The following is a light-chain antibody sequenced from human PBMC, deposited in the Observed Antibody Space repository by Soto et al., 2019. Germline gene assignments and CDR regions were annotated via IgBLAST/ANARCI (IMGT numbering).Light chain of an antibody. CDR1: TGNIASNY. V-gene: IGLV6-57*04. CDR2: EDT. Sequence: FILTQPHSVSESPGKTVTISCTRSTGNIASNYVQWYRQRPGSAPSTVIFEDTQRPSGVPDRFSASIDSSSNSASLTISGLTTEDEADYYCQSYGATSVVFGGGTKVTVL. CDR3: QSYGATSVV. J-gene: IGLJ2*01.